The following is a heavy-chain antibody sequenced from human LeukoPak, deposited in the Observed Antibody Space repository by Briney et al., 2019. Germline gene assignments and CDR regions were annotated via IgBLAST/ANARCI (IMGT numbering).Heavy chain of an antibody. Sequence: GGSLTLSCAASGFTFSSYAMSWVRQAPGKGLEWVSAISGSGGSTYYADSVKGRFTISRDNSKNTLYLQMNSLRAEDTAVYYCAKGMRPVYYYYYMDVWGKGTTVTVSS. CDR2: ISGSGGST. CDR1: GFTFSSYA. J-gene: IGHJ6*03. V-gene: IGHV3-23*01. CDR3: AKGMRPVYYYYYMDV.